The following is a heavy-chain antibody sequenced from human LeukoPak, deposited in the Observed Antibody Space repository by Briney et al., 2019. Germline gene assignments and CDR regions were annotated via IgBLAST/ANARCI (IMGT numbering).Heavy chain of an antibody. Sequence: SETLSLTCTVSGGSISSGDYYWSWIRQPPGKGLEWIGYIYYSGSTYYNPSLKSRVTISVDTSKNQFSLRLRSVTAADTAVFYCAKYAWGWLDIWGQGTMVTVSS. CDR3: AKYAWGWLDI. J-gene: IGHJ3*02. CDR2: IYYSGST. V-gene: IGHV4-30-4*01. D-gene: IGHD6-19*01. CDR1: GGSISSGDYY.